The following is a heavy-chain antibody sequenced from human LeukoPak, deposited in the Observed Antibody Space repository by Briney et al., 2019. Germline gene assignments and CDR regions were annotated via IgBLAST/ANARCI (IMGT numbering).Heavy chain of an antibody. CDR1: GYTFTIYA. CDR3: ARGPHSSGWYHADV. Sequence: GASVKVSCKASGYTFTIYAMHWVRQAPGQRLEWMGWINAGNGNTKYSQKFQGRVTFTRDTSASTAYMELSSLRSEDTAVYYCARGPHSSGWYHADVWGQGTTVTVSS. CDR2: INAGNGNT. J-gene: IGHJ6*02. V-gene: IGHV1-3*01. D-gene: IGHD6-19*01.